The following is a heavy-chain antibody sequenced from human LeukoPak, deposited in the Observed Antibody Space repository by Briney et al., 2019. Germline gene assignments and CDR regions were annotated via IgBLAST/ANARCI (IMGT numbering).Heavy chain of an antibody. CDR2: IRYDGSNK. V-gene: IGHV3-30*02. CDR1: GFTFSSYG. J-gene: IGHJ4*02. D-gene: IGHD3-22*01. Sequence: GGSLRLSCAASGFTFSSYGMHWVRQAPGKGLEWVAFIRYDGSNKYYADSVKGRFTISRDNSKNTLYLQMNSLRAEDTAAYYCAKDGNYYDSSGYYWGFDYWGQGTLVTVSS. CDR3: AKDGNYYDSSGYYWGFDY.